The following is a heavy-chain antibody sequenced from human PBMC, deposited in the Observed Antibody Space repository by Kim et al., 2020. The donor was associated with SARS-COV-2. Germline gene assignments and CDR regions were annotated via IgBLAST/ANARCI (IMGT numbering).Heavy chain of an antibody. Sequence: SETLSLTCTVSGGSISSYYWSWIRQPAGKGLEWIGRIYTSGSTNYNPSLKSRVTMSVDTSKNQFSLKLSSVTAADTAVYYCARETAAGLIYGMDVWGQGTTVTVSS. V-gene: IGHV4-4*07. J-gene: IGHJ6*02. CDR1: GGSISSYY. D-gene: IGHD6-13*01. CDR2: IYTSGST. CDR3: ARETAAGLIYGMDV.